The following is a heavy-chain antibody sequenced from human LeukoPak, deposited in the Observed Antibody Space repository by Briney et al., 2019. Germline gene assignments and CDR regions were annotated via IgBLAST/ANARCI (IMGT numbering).Heavy chain of an antibody. J-gene: IGHJ6*03. D-gene: IGHD6-19*01. CDR3: ASPSGIAVAGTDYYYMDV. CDR1: GYTFTSYG. V-gene: IGHV1-18*01. CDR2: ISAYNGNT. Sequence: ASVKVSCKASGYTFTSYGISWVRQAPGQGLEWMGWISAYNGNTNYAQKLQGRVTMTTDTSTSIAYMELRSLRSDDTAVYYCASPSGIAVAGTDYYYMDVWGKGTTVTVSS.